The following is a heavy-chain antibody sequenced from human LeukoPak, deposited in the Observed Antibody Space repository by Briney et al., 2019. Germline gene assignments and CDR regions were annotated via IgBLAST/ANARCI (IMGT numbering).Heavy chain of an antibody. CDR2: IYSGGST. J-gene: IGHJ4*02. Sequence: PGGSLRLSCVASGFTFTKAWMSWVRQAPGKGLEWVSVIYSGGSTYYADSVKGRFTISRDNSKNTLYLLMNSLRAEDTAVYYCARDGTHSYGYSVWGQGTLVTVPS. D-gene: IGHD5-18*01. CDR1: GFTFTKAW. CDR3: ARDGTHSYGYSV. V-gene: IGHV3-53*01.